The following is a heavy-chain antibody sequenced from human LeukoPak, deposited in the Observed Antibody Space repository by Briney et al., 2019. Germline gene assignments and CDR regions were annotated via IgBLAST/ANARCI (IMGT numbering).Heavy chain of an antibody. D-gene: IGHD1-26*01. V-gene: IGHV3-30-3*01. CDR3: ARDWTSGSYSGY. Sequence: GGSLRLSCAASGFTFSSYAMHWVRQAPGKGLEWVAVISYDGSNKYYADSVKGRFTISRDNSKNTLYLQMNSLRAEDTAVYYCARDWTSGSYSGYWGQGTLVTVSS. CDR1: GFTFSSYA. J-gene: IGHJ4*02. CDR2: ISYDGSNK.